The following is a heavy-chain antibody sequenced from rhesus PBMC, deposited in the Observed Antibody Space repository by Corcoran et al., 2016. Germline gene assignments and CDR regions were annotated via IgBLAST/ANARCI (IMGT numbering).Heavy chain of an antibody. J-gene: IGHJ4*01. V-gene: IGHV4-76*01. CDR2: IYGSSGST. Sequence: QVQLQESGPGLVKPSETLSLTCAVSGGSISGGYDWSWIRQAPGKGLEWVGYIYGSSGSTNYNPSLKNRVTISKDTSKNQFSLKLSSVTAADTAVYYCARERAGSSYFDYWGQGVLVTVSS. CDR1: GGSISGGYD. D-gene: IGHD1-1*01. CDR3: ARERAGSSYFDY.